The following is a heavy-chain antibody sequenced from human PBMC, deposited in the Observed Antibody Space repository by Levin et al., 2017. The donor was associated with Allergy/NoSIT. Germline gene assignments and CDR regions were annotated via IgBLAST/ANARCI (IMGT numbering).Heavy chain of an antibody. D-gene: IGHD3-9*01. CDR2: IYYSGST. CDR1: GGSISSYY. CDR3: AYSFDWFVRGGAFDI. V-gene: IGHV4-59*01. J-gene: IGHJ3*02. Sequence: PSETLSLTCTVSGGSISSYYWSWIRQPPGKGLEWIGYIYYSGSTNYNPSLKSRVTISVDTSKNQFSLKLSSVTAADTAVYYCAYSFDWFVRGGAFDIWGQGTMVTVSS.